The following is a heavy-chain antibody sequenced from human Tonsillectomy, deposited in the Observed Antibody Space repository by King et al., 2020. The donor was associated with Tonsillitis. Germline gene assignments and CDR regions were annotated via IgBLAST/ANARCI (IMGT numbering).Heavy chain of an antibody. CDR2: IRSKAYGGRA. V-gene: IGHV3-49*03. Sequence: VQLVESGGGLVQPGRSLRLSCTASGFTFGDYFMTWFRQAPGKGLEWVGFIRSKAYGGRAEYAAPVKGRFTNSRDDFKSIAYLQMDGVNTEDTAVYYCTRYPQWLVRDYDFWGQGTLVTVSS. CDR1: GFTFGDYF. J-gene: IGHJ4*02. D-gene: IGHD6-19*01. CDR3: TRYPQWLVRDYDF.